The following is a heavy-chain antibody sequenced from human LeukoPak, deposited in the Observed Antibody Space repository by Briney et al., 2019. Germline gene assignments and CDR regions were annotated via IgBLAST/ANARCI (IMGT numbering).Heavy chain of an antibody. CDR1: GGSLSSSSYY. CDR2: IYYSGST. J-gene: IGHJ4*02. CDR3: ARQSSGLDY. D-gene: IGHD1-26*01. Sequence: PSETLSLTCTVSGGSLSSSSYYWGWVRQPPGTGLEWIGSIYYSGSTYYNPSLKSRVTISVDTSKNQFSLKLSSVTAADTAVYYCARQSSGLDYWGQGTLVTVSS. V-gene: IGHV4-39*01.